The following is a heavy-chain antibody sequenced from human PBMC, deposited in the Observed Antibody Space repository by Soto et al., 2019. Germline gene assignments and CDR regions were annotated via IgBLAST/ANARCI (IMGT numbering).Heavy chain of an antibody. CDR2: IYYSGST. Sequence: SETLSLTCTVSGGSISSGDYYWSWIRQPPGKGLEWIGYIYYSGSTYYNPSLKSRVTISVDTSKNQFSLKLSSVTAADTAVYYCASDLALSKIPLSYYYYGMDVWGQGTTVTVSS. CDR3: ASDLALSKIPLSYYYYGMDV. V-gene: IGHV4-30-4*01. CDR1: GGSISSGDYY. D-gene: IGHD2-2*02. J-gene: IGHJ6*02.